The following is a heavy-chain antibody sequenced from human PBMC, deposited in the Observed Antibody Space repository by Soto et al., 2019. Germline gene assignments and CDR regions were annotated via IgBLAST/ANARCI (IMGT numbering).Heavy chain of an antibody. CDR3: ARREDYGSGSYYYDAFDI. Sequence: PSETLSLTCTVSDDSITSGAYYWGWIRQPPGKGLEWIGSIYYSGSTYYNPFLKSRVTISVDTSKNQFSLKLSSVTAADTAVYYCARREDYGSGSYYYDAFDIWGQGTMVTVSS. CDR2: IYYSGST. CDR1: DDSITSGAYY. D-gene: IGHD3-10*01. J-gene: IGHJ3*02. V-gene: IGHV4-39*01.